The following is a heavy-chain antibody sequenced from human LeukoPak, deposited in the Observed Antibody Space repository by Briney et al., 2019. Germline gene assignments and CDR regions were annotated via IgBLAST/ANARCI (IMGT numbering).Heavy chain of an antibody. J-gene: IGHJ6*03. CDR3: ARVTVNENYYYYMDV. Sequence: ASVKVSCKASGYTFTSYDINWVRQATGQGLEWMGWMNPNSGNTGYAQKFQGRVTITRNTSISTAYMELSSLRSEDTAVYYCARVTVNENYYYYMDVCGKGTTVTVSS. CDR1: GYTFTSYD. V-gene: IGHV1-8*03. CDR2: MNPNSGNT. D-gene: IGHD4-11*01.